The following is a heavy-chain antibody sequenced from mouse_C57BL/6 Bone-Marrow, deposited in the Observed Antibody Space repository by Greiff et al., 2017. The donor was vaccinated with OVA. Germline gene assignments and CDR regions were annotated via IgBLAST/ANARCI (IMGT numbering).Heavy chain of an antibody. CDR1: GFTFSSYA. Sequence: EVHLVESGEGLVKPGGSLKLSCAASGFTFSSYAMSWVRQTPEKRLGWVAYISSGGDYIYYADTVKGRFTISRDNARNTLYLQMSSLKSEDTAMYYCTREEGSFAYWGQGTLVTVSA. CDR3: TREEGSFAY. J-gene: IGHJ3*01. V-gene: IGHV5-9-1*02. CDR2: ISSGGDYI.